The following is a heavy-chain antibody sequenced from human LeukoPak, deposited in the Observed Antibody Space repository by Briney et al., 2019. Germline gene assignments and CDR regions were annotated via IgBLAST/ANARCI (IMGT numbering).Heavy chain of an antibody. CDR2: ISSSSSYI. CDR3: AKSWVAQWLYDGFDY. J-gene: IGHJ4*02. Sequence: GGSLRLSCAASGFTFSSYSMNWVRQAPGKGLEWVSSISSSSSYIYYADSVKGRFTISRDNAKNSLYLQMNSLRAEDTAVYYCAKSWVAQWLYDGFDYWGQGTLVTVSS. V-gene: IGHV3-21*04. D-gene: IGHD6-19*01. CDR1: GFTFSSYS.